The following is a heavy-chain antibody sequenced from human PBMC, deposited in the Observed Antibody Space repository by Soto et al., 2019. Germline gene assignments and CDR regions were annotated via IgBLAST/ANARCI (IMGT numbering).Heavy chain of an antibody. Sequence: GGSLRLSCTAPGFTFGDYAMSWFRQAPGKGLEWVGFIRSKAYGGTTEYAASVKGRFTISRDDSKSIAYLQMNSLKTEDTAVYYCTRADEAYYYYYGMDVWGQGTTVTVSS. CDR1: GFTFGDYA. CDR2: IRSKAYGGTT. CDR3: TRADEAYYYYYGMDV. V-gene: IGHV3-49*03. J-gene: IGHJ6*02.